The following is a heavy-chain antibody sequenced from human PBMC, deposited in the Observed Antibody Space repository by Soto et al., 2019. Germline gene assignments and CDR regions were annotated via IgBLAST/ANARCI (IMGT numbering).Heavy chain of an antibody. Sequence: SETLSLTCTVSGGSISSGDYYWSWIRQPPGKGLEWIGYIYYSGSTYYNPSLKSRVTISVDTSKNQFSLKLSSVTAADTAVYYCARGSYYYDSSGYYHVWGQGTLVTVSS. J-gene: IGHJ4*02. D-gene: IGHD3-22*01. V-gene: IGHV4-30-4*01. CDR3: ARGSYYYDSSGYYHV. CDR2: IYYSGST. CDR1: GGSISSGDYY.